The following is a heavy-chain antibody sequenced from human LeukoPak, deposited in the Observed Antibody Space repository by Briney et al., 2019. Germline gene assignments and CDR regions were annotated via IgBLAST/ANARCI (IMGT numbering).Heavy chain of an antibody. CDR2: IYYSGST. D-gene: IGHD3-3*01. CDR1: GGSISSSSYY. V-gene: IGHV4-39*07. J-gene: IGHJ6*03. CDR3: ARDGPTGADFWSGLSFYYYYYMDV. Sequence: PSETLSLTCTVSGGSISSSSYYWGWIRQPPGKGLEWIGSIYYSGSTYYNPSLKSRVTISVDTSKNQFSLKLSSVTAADTAVYYCARDGPTGADFWSGLSFYYYYYMDVWGKGTTVTVSS.